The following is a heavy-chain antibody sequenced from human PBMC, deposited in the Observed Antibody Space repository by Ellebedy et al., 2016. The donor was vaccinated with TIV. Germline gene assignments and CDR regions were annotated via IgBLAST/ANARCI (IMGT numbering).Heavy chain of an antibody. Sequence: GESLKISCAASGLTLDDYAISWVRQAPGKGLEWVSGINWSGTSTGYADSVKGRFTISRDNARDSLFLQMESLSVEDTDVYYCARGGVLYGLDVWGQGTTVTVSS. J-gene: IGHJ6*01. D-gene: IGHD3-10*01. CDR1: GLTLDDYA. CDR2: INWSGTST. V-gene: IGHV3-20*04. CDR3: ARGGVLYGLDV.